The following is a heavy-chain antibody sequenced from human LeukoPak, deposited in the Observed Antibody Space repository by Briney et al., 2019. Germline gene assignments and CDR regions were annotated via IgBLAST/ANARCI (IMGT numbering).Heavy chain of an antibody. D-gene: IGHD5-18*01. CDR1: GLTFSSYW. V-gene: IGHV3-7*01. J-gene: IGHJ4*02. CDR3: ARDRSYGRV. CDR2: IKQDGSEK. Sequence: PGGSLRLSCAASGLTFSSYWMSWVRQAPGKGLEWVANIKQDGSEKYYVDSVKGRFTISRDNAKNSLYLQMNSLRAEDTAVYYCARDRSYGRVWGQGTLVTVSS.